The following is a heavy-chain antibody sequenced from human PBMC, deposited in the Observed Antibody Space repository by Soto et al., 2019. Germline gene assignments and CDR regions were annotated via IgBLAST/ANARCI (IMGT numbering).Heavy chain of an antibody. CDR2: IIPIFGTA. V-gene: IGHV1-69*13. Sequence: ASVKVSCKASGGTFSSYAISWVRQAPGQGLEWMGGIIPIFGTANYAQKLQGRVTITADESTSTAYMELSSLRSEDTAVYYCASSETCSGGSCYSYYYYYYGMDVWGQGTTVTVSS. D-gene: IGHD2-15*01. J-gene: IGHJ6*02. CDR1: GGTFSSYA. CDR3: ASSETCSGGSCYSYYYYYYGMDV.